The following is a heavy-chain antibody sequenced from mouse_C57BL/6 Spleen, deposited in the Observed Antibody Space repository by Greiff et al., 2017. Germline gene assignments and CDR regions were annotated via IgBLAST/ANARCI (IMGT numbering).Heavy chain of an antibody. CDR2: IDPNSGGS. D-gene: IGHD1-1*01. CDR3: ARVSPYYSSSYGAMDY. J-gene: IGHJ4*01. V-gene: IGHV1-72*01. CDR1: GYTFTGYW. Sequence: QVQLQQSGAELVKPGASVKLSCKASGYTFTGYWMHWVKQRPGRGLEWIGRIDPNSGGSKYNEKFKSKATLTVDKTSSSAYMQLSSLTSEDSAVYYCARVSPYYSSSYGAMDYWGQGTSVTVSS.